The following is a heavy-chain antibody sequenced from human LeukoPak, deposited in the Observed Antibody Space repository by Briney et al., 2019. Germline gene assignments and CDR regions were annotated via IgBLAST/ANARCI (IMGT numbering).Heavy chain of an antibody. CDR3: ARVTTTVTLSYYYYGMDV. CDR2: TYYRSKWYN. V-gene: IGHV6-1*01. J-gene: IGHJ6*02. CDR1: GDSVSSNSAA. D-gene: IGHD4-17*01. Sequence: SQTLSLTCVISGDSVSSNSAAWNWIRQSPSRGLEWLGRTYYRSKWYNDYAVSGKSRITINPDTSKNQFSLHLNSVTPEDTAVYYCARVTTTVTLSYYYYGMDVWGQGTTVTVSS.